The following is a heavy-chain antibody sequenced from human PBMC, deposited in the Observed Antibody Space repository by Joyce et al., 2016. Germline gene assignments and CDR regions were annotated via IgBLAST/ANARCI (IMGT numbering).Heavy chain of an antibody. J-gene: IGHJ4*02. CDR3: ARDGLGFCSSATCSWGFDF. D-gene: IGHD2-2*01. Sequence: EVQLVESGGGLVKPGGSLKLSCAASGFTFSSYSLTWVRQAPGKGLGWVSYISGSSTDIYYADSMKGRFTISRDNAKNSLYLQMDSLRAEDTAVYYCARDGLGFCSSATCSWGFDFWGPGTLVTVSS. CDR2: ISGSSTDI. CDR1: GFTFSSYS. V-gene: IGHV3-21*01.